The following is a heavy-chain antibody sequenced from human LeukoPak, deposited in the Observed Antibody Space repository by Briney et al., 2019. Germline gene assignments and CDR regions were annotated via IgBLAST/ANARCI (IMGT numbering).Heavy chain of an antibody. Sequence: SETLSLTCTVSGGSISSSSYYWGWIRQPPGKGLEWIGSIYYSGSTYYNPSLKSRVTISVDTSKNQFSLKLSSVTAADTAVYYCARVVSEGYYYYYYMDVWGKGTTVTVSS. J-gene: IGHJ6*03. CDR2: IYYSGST. D-gene: IGHD2/OR15-2a*01. V-gene: IGHV4-39*07. CDR1: GGSISSSSYY. CDR3: ARVVSEGYYYYYYMDV.